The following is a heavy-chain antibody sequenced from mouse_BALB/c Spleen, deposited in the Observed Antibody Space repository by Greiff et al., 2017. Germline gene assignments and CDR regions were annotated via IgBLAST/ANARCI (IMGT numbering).Heavy chain of an antibody. V-gene: IGHV5-6-5*01. J-gene: IGHJ2*01. Sequence: DVKLVESGGGLVKPGGSLKLSCAASGFTFCSYAMSWVRQTPEKRLEWVASISSGGSTYYPDSVKGRFTISRDNARNILYLQMSSLRSEDTAMYYCAYYGSYYFDYWGQGTTLTVSS. CDR3: AYYGSYYFDY. CDR2: ISSGGST. CDR1: GFTFCSYA. D-gene: IGHD1-1*01.